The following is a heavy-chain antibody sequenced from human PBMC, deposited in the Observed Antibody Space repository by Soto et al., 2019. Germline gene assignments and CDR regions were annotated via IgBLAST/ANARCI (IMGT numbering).Heavy chain of an antibody. Sequence: GGSLRLSCAASGFTFTSYAMGWVRQAPGKGLECVSVVSRGGSTHYADSVTGRFIVSRDNSKNTVSLQMNSLRADDTAVYYCAKRRGAGGHFDYWGQGA. V-gene: IGHV3-23*01. CDR1: GFTFTSYA. CDR3: AKRRGAGGHFDY. CDR2: VSRGGST. D-gene: IGHD2-15*01. J-gene: IGHJ4*02.